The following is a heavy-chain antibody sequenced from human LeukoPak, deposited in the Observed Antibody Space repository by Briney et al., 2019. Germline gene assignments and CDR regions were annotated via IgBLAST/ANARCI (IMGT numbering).Heavy chain of an antibody. D-gene: IGHD2-15*01. Sequence: ASVKVSCKASGYTFTGYYMHWVRQAPGHGLEWMGWINPNNGVTNYAQNFQGRVTMTRDKSISTAYMELSRLRADDTALYYCAKEGDCSGGTCFDHWGQGTLVTVSS. V-gene: IGHV1-2*02. CDR1: GYTFTGYY. J-gene: IGHJ4*02. CDR3: AKEGDCSGGTCFDH. CDR2: INPNNGVT.